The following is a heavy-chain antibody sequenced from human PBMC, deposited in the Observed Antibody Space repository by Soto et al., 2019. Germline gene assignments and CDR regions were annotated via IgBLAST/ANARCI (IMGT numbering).Heavy chain of an antibody. CDR2: IIPFLGTT. D-gene: IGHD3-10*01. CDR1: GGIFITSG. J-gene: IGHJ4*01. Sequence: QVQLVQSGAEVKMPGSSVKASCKTSGGIFITSGLSWVRQAPGQGLEWMVGIIPFLGTTNHAQKFQGRVPITADKSTSTVYFELCDPTFEAPAPYYRATETAPRGASGRPLQPENFDSWAHGTLGTVSS. CDR3: ATETAPRGASGRPLQPENFDS. V-gene: IGHV1-69*06.